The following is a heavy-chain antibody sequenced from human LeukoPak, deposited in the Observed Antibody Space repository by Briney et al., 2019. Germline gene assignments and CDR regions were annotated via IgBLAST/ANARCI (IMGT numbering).Heavy chain of an antibody. CDR3: ARGVSSGDDAFDI. V-gene: IGHV3-66*02. Sequence: GGSLRLSCAASEFSVGSNYMTWVRQAPGKGLEWVSLIYSGGSTYYADSVKGRFTISRDNSKNTLYLQMNSLRAEDTAVYYCARGVSSGDDAFDIWGQGTMVTVSS. D-gene: IGHD6-19*01. CDR1: EFSVGSNY. CDR2: IYSGGST. J-gene: IGHJ3*02.